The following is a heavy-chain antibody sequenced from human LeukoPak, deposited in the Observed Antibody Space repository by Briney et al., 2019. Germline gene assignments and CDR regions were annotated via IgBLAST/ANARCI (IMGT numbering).Heavy chain of an antibody. CDR3: ARSPLLLWFGERAPGAFDI. D-gene: IGHD3-10*01. CDR2: ISGSGGST. J-gene: IGHJ3*02. V-gene: IGHV3-23*01. Sequence: GGSLRLSCAASGFTFSSYAMSWVRQAPGKGLEWVSAISGSGGSTYYADSVKGRFTISRDNSKNTLYLQMNSLRAEDTAVYYCARSPLLLWFGERAPGAFDIWGQGTMVTVSS. CDR1: GFTFSSYA.